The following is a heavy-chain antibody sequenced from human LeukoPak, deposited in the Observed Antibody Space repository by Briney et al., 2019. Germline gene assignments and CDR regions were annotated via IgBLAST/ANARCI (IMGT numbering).Heavy chain of an antibody. CDR3: ARGEGSSWYGSTVYWFDP. V-gene: IGHV4-4*07. D-gene: IGHD6-13*01. Sequence: SETLSLTCTVSGGSISSYYWSWIRQPAGKGLEWIGRIYTSGSTNYNPSLKSRVTISVDTSKNQFSLKLSSVTAADTAVYYCARGEGSSWYGSTVYWFDPWGQGTLVTVSS. J-gene: IGHJ5*02. CDR1: GGSISSYY. CDR2: IYTSGST.